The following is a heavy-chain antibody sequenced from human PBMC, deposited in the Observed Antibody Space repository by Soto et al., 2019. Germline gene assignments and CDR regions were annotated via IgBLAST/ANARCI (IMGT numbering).Heavy chain of an antibody. J-gene: IGHJ4*02. D-gene: IGHD1-1*01. V-gene: IGHV3-53*01. Sequence: GGSLRLSCTASGFTVSSNYMTWVRQAPGKGLEWVSVIYSGGNTYYADSVKGRFTSSRDKSKNTLYLQMNSLRAEDAAVYYCAGATGRYWGQGTLVTVSS. CDR1: GFTVSSNY. CDR2: IYSGGNT. CDR3: AGATGRY.